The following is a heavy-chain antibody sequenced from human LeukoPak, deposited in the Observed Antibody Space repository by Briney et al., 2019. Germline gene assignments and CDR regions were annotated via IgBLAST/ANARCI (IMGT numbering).Heavy chain of an antibody. D-gene: IGHD3-16*01. CDR1: GYTFTGYY. V-gene: IGHV1-2*02. CDR3: ATQRGSYLWGTDFDY. Sequence: ASVKVSCKASGYTFTGYYMHWVRQAPGQGLEWMGWINPNSGDTKYAQKFQGRLTMNRDTSISTAYMELSRLRSDDTAVYYCATQRGSYLWGTDFDYWGQGTLVTVSS. J-gene: IGHJ4*02. CDR2: INPNSGDT.